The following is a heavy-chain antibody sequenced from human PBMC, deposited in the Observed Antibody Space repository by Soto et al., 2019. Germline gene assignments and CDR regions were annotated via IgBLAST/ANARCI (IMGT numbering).Heavy chain of an antibody. V-gene: IGHV4-31*03. CDR3: AREGCTMGVCYSDNGGHGFDL. Sequence: PSGTHALTCTVSDGSISSWGYCWSWIRQHPGKGLEWIGYIYYSGSTYYNPSLKSRVTISVDTSKNQFSLKLSSVTAADTAVYYCAREGCTMGVCYSDNGGHGFDL. D-gene: IGHD2-8*01. J-gene: IGHJ2*01. CDR1: DGSISSWGYC. CDR2: IYYSGST.